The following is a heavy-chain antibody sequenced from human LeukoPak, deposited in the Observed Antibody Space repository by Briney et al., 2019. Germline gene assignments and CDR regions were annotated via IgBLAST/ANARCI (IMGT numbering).Heavy chain of an antibody. D-gene: IGHD2-2*02. CDR2: INPNSGGT. CDR3: ARDESLEYCSSTSCYIYNY. J-gene: IGHJ4*02. CDR1: GYTFTGYY. V-gene: IGHV1-2*02. Sequence: ASVKVSCKASGYTFTGYYMHWVRQAPGQGLEWMGWINPNSGGTNYAQKFQGRVTMTRDTSISTAYMELSRLRSDDTAVYYRARDESLEYCSSTSCYIYNYWGQGTLVTVSS.